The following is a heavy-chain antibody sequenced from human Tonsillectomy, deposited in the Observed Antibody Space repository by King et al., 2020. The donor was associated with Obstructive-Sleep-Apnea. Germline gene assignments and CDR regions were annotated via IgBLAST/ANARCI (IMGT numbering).Heavy chain of an antibody. J-gene: IGHJ6*02. V-gene: IGHV3-30-3*01. D-gene: IGHD3-22*01. CDR2: ISYDGSNK. CDR1: GFTFSRYA. CDR3: ARDLYYYDSSGYYDEIVYYGMDL. Sequence: VQLVESGGGVVQPGRSLRLSCAASGFTFSRYAMHWVRQAPGKGLEWVAAISYDGSNKYYADSVKGRFTISRDNSKNTLYMKMNSLRDEDTAVYYCARDLYYYDSSGYYDEIVYYGMDLLGQGTTVTVSS.